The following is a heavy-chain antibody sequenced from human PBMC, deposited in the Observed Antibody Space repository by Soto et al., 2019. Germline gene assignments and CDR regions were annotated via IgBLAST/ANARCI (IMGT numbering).Heavy chain of an antibody. J-gene: IGHJ4*02. CDR3: ARDGMGATTGGPGIDY. V-gene: IGHV6-1*01. CDR2: TYYRSKWYN. Sequence: SQTLSLTCAISGDSVSSNSAAWNWIRQSPSRGLEWLGRTYYRSKWYNDYAVSVKSRITINPDTSKNQFSLQLNSVAPEDTAVYYCARDGMGATTGGPGIDYWGQGTLVTVSS. D-gene: IGHD1-26*01. CDR1: GDSVSSNSAA.